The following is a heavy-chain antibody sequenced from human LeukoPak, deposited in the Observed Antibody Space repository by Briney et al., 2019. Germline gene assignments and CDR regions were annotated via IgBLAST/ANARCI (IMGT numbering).Heavy chain of an antibody. CDR3: ARGGSYYDILTGYDY. J-gene: IGHJ4*02. Sequence: ASVKVSCKASGYTFTSYDINWVRQAPGQGLEWMGWMNPNSGNTGYAQKFQGRVTMTRNTSISTAYMELSSLRSEDTAVYYCARGGSYYDILTGYDYWGQGTLVTVSS. D-gene: IGHD3-9*01. CDR2: MNPNSGNT. V-gene: IGHV1-8*01. CDR1: GYTFTSYD.